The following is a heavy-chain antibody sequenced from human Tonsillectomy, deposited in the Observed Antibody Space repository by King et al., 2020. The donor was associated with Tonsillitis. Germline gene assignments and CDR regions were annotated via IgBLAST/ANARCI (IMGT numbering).Heavy chain of an antibody. CDR3: IKDIKAGGLDY. Sequence: DVQLVESGGGLVQPGRSLRLSCAASGFTSNDHAMHWVRQAPGKGLEWVSGIFWSGGGRDYADSVKGRFTVSRDNAKNSLYLQMDSLRAEDTAVYYCIKDIKAGGLDYWGPGTLVTVSS. J-gene: IGHJ4*02. V-gene: IGHV3-9*02. CDR1: GFTSNDHA. D-gene: IGHD3-10*01. CDR2: IFWSGGGR.